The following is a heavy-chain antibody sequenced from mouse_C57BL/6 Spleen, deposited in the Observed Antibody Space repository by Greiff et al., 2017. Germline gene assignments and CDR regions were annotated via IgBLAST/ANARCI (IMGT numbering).Heavy chain of an antibody. CDR1: GFTFSDYY. V-gene: IGHV5-16*01. Sequence: DVQLQESEGGLVQPGSSMKLSCTASGFTFSDYYMAWVRQVPEKGLEWVANINYDGSSTYYLDSLKSRFIISRDNAKNILYLQMSSLKSEDTATYYCARANYGSSYRAMDYWGQGTSVTVSS. J-gene: IGHJ4*01. D-gene: IGHD1-1*01. CDR3: ARANYGSSYRAMDY. CDR2: INYDGSST.